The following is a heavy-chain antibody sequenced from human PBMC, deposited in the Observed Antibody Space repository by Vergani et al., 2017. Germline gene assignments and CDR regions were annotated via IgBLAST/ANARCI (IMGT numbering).Heavy chain of an antibody. V-gene: IGHV1-18*04. CDR3: ARRPARHNWFDP. Sequence: QVQLVQSGAEVQKPGASVKVSCKASGYTFTGYYMHWVRQAPGQGLEWMGWINAYNGNTNYAQKLQGRVTMTTDTSTSTAYMELRSLRSDDTAVYYCARRPARHNWFDPWGQGTLVTVSS. D-gene: IGHD6-6*01. CDR2: INAYNGNT. CDR1: GYTFTGYY. J-gene: IGHJ5*02.